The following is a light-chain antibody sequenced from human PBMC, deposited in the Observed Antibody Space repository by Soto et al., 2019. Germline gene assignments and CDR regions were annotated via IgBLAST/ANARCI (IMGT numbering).Light chain of an antibody. CDR1: QGINKF. V-gene: IGKV1-16*01. CDR2: TAS. Sequence: DIQITQSPSSLSASVGDSFTITCRASQGINKFLAWFQQKPVTAPKSLISTASRLQSGVPSRFSGSGSGTHFTLPINNLQPEDFATSYCQQYESFPLTFGGGTRVEIK. J-gene: IGKJ4*01. CDR3: QQYESFPLT.